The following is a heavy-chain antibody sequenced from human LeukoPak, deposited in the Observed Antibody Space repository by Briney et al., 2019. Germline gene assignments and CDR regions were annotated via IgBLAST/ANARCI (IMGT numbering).Heavy chain of an antibody. CDR3: ARARDGHINNWFDP. Sequence: SETLSLTCTVSGGSINSYYWSWIRQPPGKGLEWIGYIYYSGSTEYSPSLKSRVTISVDTSKNQFSLKMSSVTAADTAVYYCARARDGHINNWFDPWGQRTLVTVSS. J-gene: IGHJ5*02. D-gene: IGHD5-24*01. CDR1: GGSINSYY. CDR2: IYYSGST. V-gene: IGHV4-59*01.